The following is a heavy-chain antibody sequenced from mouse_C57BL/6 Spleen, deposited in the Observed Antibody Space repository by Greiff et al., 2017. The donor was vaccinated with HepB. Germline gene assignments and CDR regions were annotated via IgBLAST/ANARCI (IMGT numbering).Heavy chain of an antibody. CDR3: ARVTTAYFDY. J-gene: IGHJ2*01. D-gene: IGHD1-2*01. CDR2: INPGSGGT. V-gene: IGHV1-54*01. Sequence: VQLQQSGAELVRPGTSVKVSCKASGYAFTNYLIEWVKQRPGQGLEWIGVINPGSGGTNYNEKFKGKATLTADKSSSTAYMQLSSLTSEDSAVYFCARVTTAYFDYWGQGTTLTVSS. CDR1: GYAFTNYL.